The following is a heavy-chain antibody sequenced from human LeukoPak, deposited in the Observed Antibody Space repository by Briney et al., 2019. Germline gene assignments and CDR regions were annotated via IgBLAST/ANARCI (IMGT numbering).Heavy chain of an antibody. J-gene: IGHJ6*03. CDR3: ARSVVLDIRWGRVLYLPWGDYYYYYMDV. CDR1: GGSISSSSYY. CDR2: IYYSGST. V-gene: IGHV4-39*01. D-gene: IGHD2/OR15-2a*01. Sequence: SETLSLTCTVSGGSISSSSYYWGWTRQPPGKGLEWIGSIYYSGSTYYNPSLKSRVTISVDTSKNQFSLKLSSVTAADTAVYYCARSVVLDIRWGRVLYLPWGDYYYYYMDVWGKGTTVTVSS.